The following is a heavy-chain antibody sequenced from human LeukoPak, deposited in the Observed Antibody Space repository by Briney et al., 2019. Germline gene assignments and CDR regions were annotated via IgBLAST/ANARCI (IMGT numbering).Heavy chain of an antibody. J-gene: IGHJ6*02. V-gene: IGHV3-11*01. CDR1: GFTFSDYY. D-gene: IGHD3-3*01. CDR2: ISSSGSTI. CDR3: ARDYDLPYYYGMDV. Sequence: GGSLRLPCAASGFTFSDYYMSWIRQAPGKGLEWVSYISSSGSTIYYADSVKGRFTISRDNAKNSLYLQMNSLRAEDTAVYYCARDYDLPYYYGMDVWGQGTTVTVSS.